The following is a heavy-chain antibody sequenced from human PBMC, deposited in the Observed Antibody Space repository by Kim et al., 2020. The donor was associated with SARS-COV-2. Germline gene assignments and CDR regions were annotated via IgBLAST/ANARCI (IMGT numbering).Heavy chain of an antibody. J-gene: IGHJ5*02. CDR2: INHSGST. CDR1: GGSFSGYY. Sequence: SETLSLTCAVYGGSFSGYYWSWIRQPPGKGLEWIGEINHSGSTNYNPSLKSRVTISVDTSKNQFSLKLSSVTAADTAVYYCARGRGLVIIARLSSWFDPWGQGTLVTVSS. V-gene: IGHV4-34*01. D-gene: IGHD3-9*01. CDR3: ARGRGLVIIARLSSWFDP.